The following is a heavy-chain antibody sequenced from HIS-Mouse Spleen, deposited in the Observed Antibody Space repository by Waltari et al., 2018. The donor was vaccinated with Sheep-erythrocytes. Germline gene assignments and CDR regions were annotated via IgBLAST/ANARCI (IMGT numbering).Heavy chain of an antibody. V-gene: IGHV3-9*01. D-gene: IGHD2-2*01. Sequence: EVQLVESGGGLVQPGRSLRLSCAASGFSFDDYAMHWVSGISWNSGSIGYADSVEGRFTISRDNAKNSLYLQMNSLRAEDTALYYCAKDISRNIVVVPAAVGDYWGQGTLVTVSS. J-gene: IGHJ4*02. CDR3: AKDISRNIVVVPAAVGDY. CDR2: ISWNSGSI. CDR1: GFSFDDYA.